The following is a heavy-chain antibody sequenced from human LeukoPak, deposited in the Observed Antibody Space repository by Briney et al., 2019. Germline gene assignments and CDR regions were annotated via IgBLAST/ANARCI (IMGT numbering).Heavy chain of an antibody. CDR2: INSDGSST. CDR3: AKGYSYGSYWYFDL. Sequence: GGSLRLSCAASGFTFSSYWMHWVRQAPGKGLVWVSRINSDGSSTSYADSVKGRFTISRDNAKNTLYLQMNSLRAEDTAVYYCAKGYSYGSYWYFDLWGRGTLVTVSS. CDR1: GFTFSSYW. D-gene: IGHD5-18*01. V-gene: IGHV3-74*01. J-gene: IGHJ2*01.